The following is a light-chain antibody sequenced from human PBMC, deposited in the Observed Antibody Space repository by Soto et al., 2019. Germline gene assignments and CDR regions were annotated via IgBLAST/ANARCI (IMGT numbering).Light chain of an antibody. CDR1: QSVSNNY. J-gene: IGKJ1*01. CDR2: GAS. V-gene: IGKV3-20*01. Sequence: EIVLTQSPGTVSLSLGERAPVCCRASQSVSNNYLAWYQQKPGQAPRLLIYGASNRATGIPDRFSGSGSGTDFTLTISRLEPEDFAVYYCQQYGSSGTCGQGTKGDIK. CDR3: QQYGSSGT.